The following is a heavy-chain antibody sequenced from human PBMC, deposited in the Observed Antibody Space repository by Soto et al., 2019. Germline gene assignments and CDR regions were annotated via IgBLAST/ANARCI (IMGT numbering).Heavy chain of an antibody. CDR3: ARDSGAKLSSS. D-gene: IGHD6-13*01. Sequence: SVKVSCKASGGTFSSYRFNWVRQARGQGLEWPGGIVPIYRTAHYAQKFQGRVTITADESTRTVYMELSSLKSQDTALYYCARDSGAKLSSSWGQGTLVTVSS. CDR2: IVPIYRTA. J-gene: IGHJ4*02. CDR1: GGTFSSYR. V-gene: IGHV1-69*01.